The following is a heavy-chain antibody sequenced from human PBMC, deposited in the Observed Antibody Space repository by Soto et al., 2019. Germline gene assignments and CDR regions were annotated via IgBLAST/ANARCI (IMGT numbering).Heavy chain of an antibody. J-gene: IGHJ5*02. CDR1: GFTFSSYG. V-gene: IGHV3-30*18. Sequence: GGSLRLSCAASGFTFSSYGMHWVRQAPGKGLEWVAVISYDGSNKYYADSVKGRFTISRDNSKNTLYLQMNSLRAEDTAVYYCAKDKVGGSPPSNWFDPWGQGTLVTVSS. CDR2: ISYDGSNK. D-gene: IGHD2-15*01. CDR3: AKDKVGGSPPSNWFDP.